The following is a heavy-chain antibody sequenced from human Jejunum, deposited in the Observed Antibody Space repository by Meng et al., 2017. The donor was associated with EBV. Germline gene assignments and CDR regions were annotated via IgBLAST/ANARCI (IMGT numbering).Heavy chain of an antibody. CDR3: AREGLVGDLRYFDL. J-gene: IGHJ2*01. V-gene: IGHV1-2*06. CDR2: INPNSGGA. Sequence: QGQVVQSGAEVKKPGASVKVSCKASAYPFAGYYMHWVRQAPGQGLEWMGRINPNSGGANYAQKFQGRVTMTRDTSISTAYMELSRLRSDDTAVYYCAREGLVGDLRYFDLWGRGTLVTVSS. D-gene: IGHD3-16*01. CDR1: AYPFAGYY.